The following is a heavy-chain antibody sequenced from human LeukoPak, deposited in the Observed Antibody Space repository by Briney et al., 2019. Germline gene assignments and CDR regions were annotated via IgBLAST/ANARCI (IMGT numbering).Heavy chain of an antibody. D-gene: IGHD3-22*01. J-gene: IGHJ4*02. CDR2: IYDSGAT. CDR1: GGSISSGGYY. V-gene: IGHV4-31*03. Sequence: PSETLSLTCTVSGGSISSGGYYWSWIRQHPGKGLEWIGYIYDSGATSYNPSLKSRRTISVDTSRNQFSLRLSSVTAADSAMYYCARSDSSAYYFDYWGQGTLVTVSS. CDR3: ARSDSSAYYFDY.